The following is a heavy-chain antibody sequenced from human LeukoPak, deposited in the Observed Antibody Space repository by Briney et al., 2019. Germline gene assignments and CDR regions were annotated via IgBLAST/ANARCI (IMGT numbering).Heavy chain of an antibody. CDR1: GFTFSNYG. Sequence: PGGFLRLSCAASGFTFSNYGMHWVRQAPGKGLEWVAFIRYDGNYKYDADSVKGRFTISRDNSKNTLFLQMNSLRAEDTAVYYCARDPQRFLESSDAFDIWGQGTMVTVSS. CDR2: IRYDGNYK. J-gene: IGHJ3*02. D-gene: IGHD3-3*01. CDR3: ARDPQRFLESSDAFDI. V-gene: IGHV3-30*02.